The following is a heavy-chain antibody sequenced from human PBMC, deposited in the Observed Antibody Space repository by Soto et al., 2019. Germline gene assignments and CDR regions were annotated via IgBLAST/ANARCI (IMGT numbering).Heavy chain of an antibody. J-gene: IGHJ4*02. CDR2: IIPIFGPA. D-gene: IGHD2-15*01. V-gene: IGHV1-69*13. Sequence: ASVKVSCKASGGTVSNSAISWLRQAPGQGLEWMGGIIPIFGPAIYARKFRGRVTITADESSSTAYMELSTVRSEDTAVYYCGRGSSWTKVEYWGKGPLATAPQ. CDR1: GGTVSNSA. CDR3: GRGSSWTKVEY.